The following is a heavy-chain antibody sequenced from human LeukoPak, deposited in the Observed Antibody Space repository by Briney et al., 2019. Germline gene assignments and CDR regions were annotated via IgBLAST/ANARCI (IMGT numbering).Heavy chain of an antibody. D-gene: IGHD2-8*01. V-gene: IGHV3-13*01. J-gene: IGHJ4*02. Sequence: GGSLRLSCAASGFTFSSYDMHWVRQATGKGLEWVSAIGTAGDTYYPGSVKGRFTISRDNSKNTLYLQMNSLRAEDTAVYYCVRGGGGVFDYWGQGTLVTVSS. CDR1: GFTFSSYD. CDR3: VRGGGGVFDY. CDR2: IGTAGDT.